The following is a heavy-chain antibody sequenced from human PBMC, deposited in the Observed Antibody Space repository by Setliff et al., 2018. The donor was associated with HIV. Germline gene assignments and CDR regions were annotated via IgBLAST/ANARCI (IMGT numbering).Heavy chain of an antibody. CDR3: ARAISAAGIAPFDF. Sequence: SETLSLTCTVSGASISSHYWSWIRQPPGKGLEWIGYIYLSGTTNYNPSLKSRVTISVDTSKNQFPLNLNSVTAADTAVYYCARAISAAGIAPFDFWGQGTLVTVSS. CDR1: GASISSHY. V-gene: IGHV4-59*11. CDR2: IYLSGTT. D-gene: IGHD6-13*01. J-gene: IGHJ4*02.